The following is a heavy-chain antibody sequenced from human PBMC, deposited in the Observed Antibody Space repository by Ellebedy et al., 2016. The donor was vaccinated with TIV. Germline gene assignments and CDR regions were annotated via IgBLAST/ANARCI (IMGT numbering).Heavy chain of an antibody. Sequence: GESLKISCAASGFTFSNYWMSWVRQAPGKGLEWVANIKPDGGEQLYVDSVKGRFTISRDNARNSLYLQMNSLRAEDTAVYYCARDKVNTVWFDYWGQGTLVTVSS. J-gene: IGHJ5*01. CDR2: IKPDGGEQ. CDR3: ARDKVNTVWFDY. CDR1: GFTFSNYW. V-gene: IGHV3-7*03. D-gene: IGHD4-11*01.